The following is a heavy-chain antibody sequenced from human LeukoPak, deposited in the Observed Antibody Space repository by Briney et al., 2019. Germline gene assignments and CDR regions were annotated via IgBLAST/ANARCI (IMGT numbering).Heavy chain of an antibody. D-gene: IGHD1-1*01. V-gene: IGHV3-49*03. Sequence: SGGSLRLSCTASGFTFGDYAMSWIRPAPGKGLEWVGFIRSKAYGETADYAAAVKGRFTISRDDSKAIAYLQMNSLKTEDTAVYHCTRDRGAYNLYDYWGQGTLVTVSS. J-gene: IGHJ4*02. CDR2: IRSKAYGETA. CDR3: TRDRGAYNLYDY. CDR1: GFTFGDYA.